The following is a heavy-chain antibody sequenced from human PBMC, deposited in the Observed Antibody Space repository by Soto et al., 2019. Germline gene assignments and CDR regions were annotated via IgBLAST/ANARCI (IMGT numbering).Heavy chain of an antibody. V-gene: IGHV1-18*01. CDR2: ISGYNGNT. J-gene: IGHJ4*02. CDR1: GDTFTSYG. CDR3: ARDLGGQIVDY. Sequence: AAVEVSCKACGDTFTSYGMRWVRQAPGQGLEWMGWISGYNGNTKSAQKLQGRVTMTTDTSTSTAYMELRSLRSDDTAVYYCARDLGGQIVDYWGQGTLVTVSS. D-gene: IGHD1-26*01.